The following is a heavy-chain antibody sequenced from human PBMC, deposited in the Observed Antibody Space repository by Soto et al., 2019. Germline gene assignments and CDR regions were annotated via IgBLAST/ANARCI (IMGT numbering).Heavy chain of an antibody. CDR3: AKDTVGGYSFWSGYYSDGLDV. V-gene: IGHV3-23*01. Sequence: EVKLLESGGGLAQPGGSLRLSCVGSGFTFDSYAISWVRQAPGERLQSIAAISGSADGTDYAHSVRGRFTISRDNAKKTVHLQMDSLRVEDTAVYFCAKDTVGGYSFWSGYYSDGLDVWGQGTLVTVS. CDR1: GFTFDSYA. J-gene: IGHJ3*01. D-gene: IGHD3-3*01. CDR2: ISGSADGT.